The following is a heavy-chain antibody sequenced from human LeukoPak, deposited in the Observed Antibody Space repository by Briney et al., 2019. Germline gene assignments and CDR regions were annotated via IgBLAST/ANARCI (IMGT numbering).Heavy chain of an antibody. CDR1: GFTFSSYA. Sequence: GGSLRLSCAASGFTFSSYAMHWVRQAPGKGLEWVSLISFDGSNKYYADSVKGRFTISRDNAKNSLYLQMNSLRAEDTAVYYCARTDIVVVPVPLYNWFDPWGQGTLVTVSS. J-gene: IGHJ5*02. D-gene: IGHD2-2*01. CDR2: ISFDGSNK. V-gene: IGHV3-30-3*01. CDR3: ARTDIVVVPVPLYNWFDP.